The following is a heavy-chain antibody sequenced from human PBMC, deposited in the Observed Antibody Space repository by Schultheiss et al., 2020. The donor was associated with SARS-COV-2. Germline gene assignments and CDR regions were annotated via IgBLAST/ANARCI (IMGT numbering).Heavy chain of an antibody. CDR2: IYYSGST. Sequence: SETLSLTCTVSGGSISSYYWSWIRQPPGKGLEWIGYIYYSGSTNYNPSLKSRVTISVDTSKNQFSLKLSSVTAADTAVYYCARANGWSIDYWGQGTLVTVSS. D-gene: IGHD6-19*01. J-gene: IGHJ4*02. V-gene: IGHV4-59*08. CDR1: GGSISSYY. CDR3: ARANGWSIDY.